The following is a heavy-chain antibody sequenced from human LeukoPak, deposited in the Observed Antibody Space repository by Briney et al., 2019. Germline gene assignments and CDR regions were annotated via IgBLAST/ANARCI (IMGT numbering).Heavy chain of an antibody. V-gene: IGHV3-48*04. CDR3: ARVRYDSGWYDY. Sequence: GGPLSLSWAGPEFTFSANAMAWARQVQGKGLECVSHITTGGSSIFYADSVKGRFTISRDNAKNSLYLQMNSLRAEDAAVYYCARVRYDSGWYDYWGQGALVTVSS. J-gene: IGHJ4*02. CDR1: EFTFSANA. CDR2: ITTGGSSI. D-gene: IGHD6-19*01.